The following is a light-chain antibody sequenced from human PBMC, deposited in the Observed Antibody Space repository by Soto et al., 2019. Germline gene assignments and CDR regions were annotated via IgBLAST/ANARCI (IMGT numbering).Light chain of an antibody. V-gene: IGKV1-39*01. Sequence: DIQMTQSPSSLAASLVDRVNITCRASQTIGTYVNWYRQKSGAAPELLIYDASTLQSGVPSRLRGGAYGTDLTLTISSLQTDDFATYYCQQSYNTPLTFGHGTKVDIK. CDR1: QTIGTY. CDR2: DAS. J-gene: IGKJ1*01. CDR3: QQSYNTPLT.